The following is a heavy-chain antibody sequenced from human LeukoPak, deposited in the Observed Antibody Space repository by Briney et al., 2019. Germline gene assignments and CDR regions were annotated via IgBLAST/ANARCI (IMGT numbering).Heavy chain of an antibody. CDR1: GGSISSGGYY. V-gene: IGHV4-31*03. D-gene: IGHD3-22*01. J-gene: IGHJ5*02. CDR3: ARFDSYENNWFDP. Sequence: SETLSLTCTVSGGSISSGGYYWSWIRQHPGKGLEWIWYIYYSGSTYYNPSLKSRVTISVDTSKNQFSLKLSSVTAADTAVYYCARFDSYENNWFDPWGQGTLVTVSS. CDR2: IYYSGST.